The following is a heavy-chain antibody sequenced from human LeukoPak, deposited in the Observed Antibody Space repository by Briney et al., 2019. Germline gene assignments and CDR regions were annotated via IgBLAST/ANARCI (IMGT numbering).Heavy chain of an antibody. CDR2: IYSGGNT. V-gene: IGHV3-66*01. D-gene: IGHD3-10*02. CDR1: GFTVSSSY. Sequence: GGSLRLSCAASGFTVSSSYMSWVRQAPGKGLEWVSVIYSGGNTYYADFVKGRFTISRDNSKNSLFLQMTSLRAEDTALYYCAELGITMIGGVWGKGTTVTISS. CDR3: AELGITMIGGV. J-gene: IGHJ6*04.